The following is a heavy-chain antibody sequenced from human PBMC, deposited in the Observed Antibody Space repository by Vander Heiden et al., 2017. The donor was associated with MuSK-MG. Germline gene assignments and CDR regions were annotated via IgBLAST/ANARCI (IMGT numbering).Heavy chain of an antibody. CDR3: ARLYSSGSIDY. V-gene: IGHV4-39*01. J-gene: IGHJ4*02. Sequence: QLQLQESGPGLVTPSETLSLTCTVSGGSISSSSYYWGWIRQPPGKGLEWIGSIYYSGSTYYNPSLKSRVTISVDTSKNQFSLKLSSVTAADTAVYYCARLYSSGSIDYWGQGTLVTVSS. CDR2: IYYSGST. CDR1: GGSISSSSYY. D-gene: IGHD6-19*01.